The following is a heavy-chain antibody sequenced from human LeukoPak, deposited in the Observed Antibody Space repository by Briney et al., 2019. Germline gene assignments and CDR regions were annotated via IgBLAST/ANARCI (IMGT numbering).Heavy chain of an antibody. CDR1: GGSFSGYY. J-gene: IGHJ5*02. CDR2: IYYSGST. V-gene: IGHV4-59*01. CDR3: ARDYSSGWYWFDP. Sequence: PSETLSLTCAVYGGSFSGYYWSWIRQPPGKGLEWIGYIYYSGSTNYNPSLKSRVTISVDTSKNQFSLKLSSVTAADTAVYYCARDYSSGWYWFDPWGQGTLVTVSS. D-gene: IGHD6-19*01.